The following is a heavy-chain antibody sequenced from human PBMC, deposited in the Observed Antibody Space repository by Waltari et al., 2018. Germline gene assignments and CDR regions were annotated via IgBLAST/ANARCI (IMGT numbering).Heavy chain of an antibody. V-gene: IGHV3-7*01. CDR2: IKEDGSVT. D-gene: IGHD2-15*01. CDR1: GFTFSDNW. J-gene: IGHJ6*02. CDR3: ARGGDTIVVVDGTRFYHYGVDV. Sequence: EVQLVESGGGLVQPGGPLRLSCATSGFTFSDNWMHWVRQAPGKGLEWVANIKEDGSVTHYVDSVKGRFTISSDNAKNSLYLQMISLRTEDTAVYYCARGGDTIVVVDGTRFYHYGVDVWGQGTTVIVSS.